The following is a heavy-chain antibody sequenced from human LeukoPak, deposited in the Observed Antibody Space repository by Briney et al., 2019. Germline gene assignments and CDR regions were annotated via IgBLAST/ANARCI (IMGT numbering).Heavy chain of an antibody. J-gene: IGHJ5*02. CDR3: ARDYYDSSGYPSFDP. V-gene: IGHV3-33*01. D-gene: IGHD3-22*01. CDR1: GFTFSNYG. CDR2: IWYDGSNK. Sequence: PGRSLRLSCAASGFTFSNYGMHCVRQAPGKGLEWVAVIWYDGSNKYYADSVKGRFAISRDNSKNTLYLLMNSLRAEDTAVYYCARDYYDSSGYPSFDPWGQGTLVTVSS.